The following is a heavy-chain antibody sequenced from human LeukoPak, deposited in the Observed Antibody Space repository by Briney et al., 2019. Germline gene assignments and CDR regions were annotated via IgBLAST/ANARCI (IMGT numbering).Heavy chain of an antibody. Sequence: SETLSLTCAVYGGSFSGYYWSWIRQPPGKGLEWIGEINHSGSTNYNPSRKSRVTISVDTSKNQFSLKLSSVTAADTAVYYCAGGSSSMSPWGQGTLVTVSS. D-gene: IGHD6-6*01. V-gene: IGHV4-34*01. CDR1: GGSFSGYY. CDR2: INHSGST. J-gene: IGHJ5*02. CDR3: AGGSSSMSP.